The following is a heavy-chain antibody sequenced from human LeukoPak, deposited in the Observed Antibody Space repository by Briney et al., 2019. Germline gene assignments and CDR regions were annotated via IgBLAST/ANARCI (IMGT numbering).Heavy chain of an antibody. V-gene: IGHV3-11*01. D-gene: IGHD1-26*01. CDR3: AREKSVGATSYFDY. J-gene: IGHJ4*02. Sequence: PGESLRLSCAASGFTFSDYYTSWIRQAPGKGLEWVSYISSSGSTIYYADSVKGRFTISRDNAKNSLYLQMNSLRAEDTAVYYCAREKSVGATSYFDYWGQGTLVTVSS. CDR1: GFTFSDYY. CDR2: ISSSGSTI.